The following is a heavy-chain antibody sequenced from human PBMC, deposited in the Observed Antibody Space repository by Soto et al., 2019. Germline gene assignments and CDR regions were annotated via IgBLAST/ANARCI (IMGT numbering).Heavy chain of an antibody. J-gene: IGHJ4*02. D-gene: IGHD2-8*02. CDR2: AHQSGRT. V-gene: IGHV4-4*02. CDR1: GGSMSSSNW. CDR3: ARDKITGLFDY. Sequence: SETLSLTCTVSGGSMSSSNWWNWVRQTPGKGLEWIGEAHQSGRTNYNPSLKSRVTISVDTSKNQFSLKLTSVTAADTAVYYCARDKITGLFDYWGQGTLVT.